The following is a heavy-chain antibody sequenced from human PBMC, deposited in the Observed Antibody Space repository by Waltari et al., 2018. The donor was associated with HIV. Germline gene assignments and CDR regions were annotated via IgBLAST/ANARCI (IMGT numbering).Heavy chain of an antibody. V-gene: IGHV3-21*02. D-gene: IGHD3-10*02. CDR2: ISSGTSYI. J-gene: IGHJ4*02. Sequence: EVQLVESGGGLVKPGGSLRLSCTASGLTFSTDPMNWVRQAPGKGVEWVSSISSGTSYIYYADSVTGRFTVSRDNAKNSLFLQMNSLRADDTAVYYCARQQLGSGALDLWGQGTLVTVSS. CDR1: GLTFSTDP. CDR3: ARQQLGSGALDL.